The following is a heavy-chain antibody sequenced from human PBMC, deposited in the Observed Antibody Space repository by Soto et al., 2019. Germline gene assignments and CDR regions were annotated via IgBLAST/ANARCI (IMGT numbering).Heavy chain of an antibody. J-gene: IGHJ4*02. V-gene: IGHV3-74*01. CDR2: INADGSDT. CDR3: ARDSTTGLDY. CDR1: GFTFSSDW. D-gene: IGHD4-17*01. Sequence: EVQLVESGGDSVQPGGALRLSCAASGFTFSSDWMHWVRQPPGKGLVWVSRINADGSDTDYADSVRGRFIISRDNAKSTLYLNMNTVRAEDTAIYFCARDSTTGLDYWGQGTLVTVSS.